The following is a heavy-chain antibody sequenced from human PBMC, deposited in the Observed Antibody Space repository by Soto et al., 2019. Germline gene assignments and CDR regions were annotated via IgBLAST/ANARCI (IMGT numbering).Heavy chain of an antibody. J-gene: IGHJ4*02. D-gene: IGHD6-19*01. CDR3: ARRIALSGTAGAPGD. Sequence: QVQLQESGPGLVKPSGTLSITCGVSRGSVSSNNWWTWVRQPPGKGLEWIGEIYQTGTTNYNPSRQSRVTISLDKSNNHFSLKLNSVTAADTAVYYCARRIALSGTAGAPGDWGQGTLVIVSS. V-gene: IGHV4-4*02. CDR1: RGSVSSNNW. CDR2: IYQTGTT.